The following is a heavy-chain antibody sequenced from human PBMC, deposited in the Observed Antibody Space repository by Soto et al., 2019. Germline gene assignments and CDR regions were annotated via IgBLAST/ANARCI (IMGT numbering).Heavy chain of an antibody. V-gene: IGHV3-11*06. D-gene: IGHD3-10*02. CDR1: GFTFSDYY. J-gene: IGHJ4*02. CDR2: SSNSGTFT. CDR3: ARSGDNYNVLDY. Sequence: GGSLRLSCEGSGFTFSDYYMSWIRQAPGRGLEWISYSSNSGTFTRYSDSVKGRFSISRDNTKNFLYLQMNSLRAEDTAVYYCARSGDNYNVLDYWGQGTPVTVFS.